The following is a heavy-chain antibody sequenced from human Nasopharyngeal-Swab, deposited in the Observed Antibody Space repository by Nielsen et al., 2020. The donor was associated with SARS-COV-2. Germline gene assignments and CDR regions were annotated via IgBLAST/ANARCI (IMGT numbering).Heavy chain of an antibody. CDR3: VKEGPRGYAAW. CDR2: FADNDNKT. J-gene: IGHJ4*02. D-gene: IGHD3-22*01. CDR1: GITFSSYA. Sequence: GESLKISCAASGITFSSYAMSWVRQAPGKGPEWVSAFADNDNKTYYAGSVKGRFTISRDNSNSMLFLQMSSLRVEDTALYYCVKEGPRGYAAWWGRGTLVTVSP. V-gene: IGHV3-23*01.